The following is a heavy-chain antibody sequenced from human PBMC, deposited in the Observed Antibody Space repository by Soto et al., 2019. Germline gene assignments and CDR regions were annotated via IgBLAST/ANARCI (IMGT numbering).Heavy chain of an antibody. J-gene: IGHJ4*02. D-gene: IGHD3-22*01. CDR2: ISYTGSTI. V-gene: IGHV3-48*03. Sequence: EVQLVESGGGLVQPGGSLRLSCVGSEFTFSNYEMNWVRQAPGKGLEWVSYISYTGSTIYYADSVKGRFTIPRDNSKSTLFLHMNSLRAEATAVYYCAKAAGSDYYPVDHWGQGTLVTVSS. CDR3: AKAAGSDYYPVDH. CDR1: EFTFSNYE.